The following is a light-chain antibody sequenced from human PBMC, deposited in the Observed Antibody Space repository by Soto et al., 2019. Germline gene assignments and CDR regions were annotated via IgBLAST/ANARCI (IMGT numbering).Light chain of an antibody. CDR2: AAS. J-gene: IGKJ1*01. CDR1: QDSRND. V-gene: IGKV1-17*01. CDR3: LQNHSLPPT. Sequence: DIQMTQSPSSLSASVGDGVTVTCRASQDSRNDLGWYQQKPGKAPKRLIYAASSLQSGVPSRFSGSGSETEFTLTITSLQPEDSATYYCLQNHSLPPTFGQGTKVEIK.